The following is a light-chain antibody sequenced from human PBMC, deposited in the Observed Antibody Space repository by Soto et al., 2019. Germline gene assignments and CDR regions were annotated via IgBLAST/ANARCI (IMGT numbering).Light chain of an antibody. CDR3: QQRSNWPPVT. CDR2: DAS. V-gene: IGKV3-11*01. Sequence: EIVLTQSPATLSLSPGERATLSCRASQSVSSYLAWYQQKPGQDPRILIYDASNRATGIPARFSGSGSGTEFTLTISSLEPEDFAVSYCQQRSNWPPVTFGQGTRLEIK. CDR1: QSVSSY. J-gene: IGKJ5*01.